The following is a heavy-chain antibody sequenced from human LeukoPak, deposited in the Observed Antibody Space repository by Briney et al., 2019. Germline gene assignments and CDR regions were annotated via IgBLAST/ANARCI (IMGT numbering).Heavy chain of an antibody. V-gene: IGHV4-59*01. D-gene: IGHD3-22*01. Sequence: SETLSLTCTVSGDSIGTYYWSWIRQPPGKGLEWIGYVYSTGTTNYNPSLNSRVTISVDTSKNQFSLKLSSVTAADTAVYYCARRSGYYRDFDYWGQGTLVTVSS. CDR1: GDSIGTYY. CDR3: ARRSGYYRDFDY. CDR2: VYSTGTT. J-gene: IGHJ4*02.